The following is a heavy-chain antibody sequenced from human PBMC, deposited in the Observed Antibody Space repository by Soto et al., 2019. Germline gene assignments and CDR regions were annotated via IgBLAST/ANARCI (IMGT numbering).Heavy chain of an antibody. D-gene: IGHD6-19*01. V-gene: IGHV1-18*01. CDR3: ARDPRIAVAGLDY. CDR2: ISAYNGNT. J-gene: IGHJ4*02. Sequence: ASVKVSWKASGYTFTSYGISWVQQDHGQGLEWMGWISAYNGNTNYAQKLQGRVTMTTDTSTSTAYMELRSLRSDDTAVYYCARDPRIAVAGLDYWGQGTLVTVSS. CDR1: GYTFTSYG.